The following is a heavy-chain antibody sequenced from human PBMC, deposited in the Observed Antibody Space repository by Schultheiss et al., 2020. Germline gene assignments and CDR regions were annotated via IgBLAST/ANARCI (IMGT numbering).Heavy chain of an antibody. Sequence: GGSLRLSCAASGFTFSDSWMNWVRQAPGKGLEWVADIKRDGSEIYYVDSVKGRFTISRDNSKNSLYLQMNSLGADDTAVYYCARDNGMDVWGQGTTVTVSS. CDR1: GFTFSDSW. CDR3: ARDNGMDV. CDR2: IKRDGSEI. V-gene: IGHV3-7*01. J-gene: IGHJ6*02.